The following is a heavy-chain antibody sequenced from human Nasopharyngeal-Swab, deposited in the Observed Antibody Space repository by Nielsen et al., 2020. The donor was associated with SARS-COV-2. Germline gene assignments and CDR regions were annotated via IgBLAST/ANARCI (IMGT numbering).Heavy chain of an antibody. D-gene: IGHD4-11*01. Sequence: SLKISCAASGFTFSTYWMHWVRQAPGKGLEWVSGINWNSGRKGYADSVKGRFTISRDNAKNSLYLLVNSLRSEDTALYYCARGTADYSNPSFDYWGQGTLVTVPS. CDR3: ARGTADYSNPSFDY. CDR2: INWNSGRK. J-gene: IGHJ4*02. CDR1: GFTFSTYW. V-gene: IGHV3-9*01.